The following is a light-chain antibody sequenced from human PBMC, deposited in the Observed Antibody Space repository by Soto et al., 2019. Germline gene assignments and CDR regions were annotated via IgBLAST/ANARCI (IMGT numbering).Light chain of an antibody. Sequence: EIVMTQSPATLSVSPGERVTLSCTASQSVSSHLAWYQQKPGQAPRLLIYGASTRATGIPARFSGSGSGTEFSLTISSLQSEDLAAYYCQQYNDWPSMTFGQGTRLEIK. CDR3: QQYNDWPSMT. CDR2: GAS. CDR1: QSVSSH. V-gene: IGKV3-15*01. J-gene: IGKJ5*01.